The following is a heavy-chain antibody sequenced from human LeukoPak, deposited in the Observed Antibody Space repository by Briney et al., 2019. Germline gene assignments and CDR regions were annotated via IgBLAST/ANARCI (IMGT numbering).Heavy chain of an antibody. D-gene: IGHD1-1*01. CDR2: INQSGST. CDR3: ARRWNARLYNWFDP. CDR1: GGSFSGYY. Sequence: SETLSLTCAAYGGSFSGYYWNWIRQSPGKGLEWIGEINQSGSTSYNPSLKSRVTISVDTSKNHFSLKVSSVTAADTAVYYCARRWNARLYNWFDPWGQGTLVTVSS. J-gene: IGHJ5*02. V-gene: IGHV4-34*01.